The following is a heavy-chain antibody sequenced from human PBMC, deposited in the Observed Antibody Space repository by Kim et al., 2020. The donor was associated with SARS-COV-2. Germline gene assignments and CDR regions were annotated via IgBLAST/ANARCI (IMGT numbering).Heavy chain of an antibody. CDR3: ARGAQWDKGPLPGGY. CDR2: ICYDGNNK. Sequence: GGSLRLSCAASGFTFSSYDMHWVRQAPGKGLEWVAVICYDGNNKYDADAVKGRFTISRDNSKNTLYLQMTSLRAEDTAVYYWARGAQWDKGPLPGGYWGPGTLVTASS. D-gene: IGHD3-16*01. V-gene: IGHV3-33*08. J-gene: IGHJ4*02. CDR1: GFTFSSYD.